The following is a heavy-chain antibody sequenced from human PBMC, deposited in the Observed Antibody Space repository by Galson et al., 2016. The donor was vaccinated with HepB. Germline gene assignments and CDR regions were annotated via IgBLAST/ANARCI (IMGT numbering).Heavy chain of an antibody. CDR2: IRSGSDAI. CDR3: ARSSWSSGCWCSNDD. CDR1: GFTFGSYS. D-gene: IGHD6-19*01. Sequence: SLRLSCAASGFTFGSYSMNWVRQAPGKGLEWVSYIRSGSDAIYYADSVKGRFTMSRDNVKNSLYLQMNSLRDEDTAVYYCARSSWSSGCWCSNDDWGQGTLVTVSS. J-gene: IGHJ4*02. V-gene: IGHV3-48*02.